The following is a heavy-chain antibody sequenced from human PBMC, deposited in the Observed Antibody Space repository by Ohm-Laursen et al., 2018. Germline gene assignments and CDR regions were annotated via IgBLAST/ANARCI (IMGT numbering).Heavy chain of an antibody. Sequence: SLRLSCAASGFTFSSYEMSWVRQAPGKGLEWVSVIYSGGSTYYADSVKGRFTISRDNSKNTLYLQMNSLRAEDTAVYYCARGFDSSGYPPVDYWGQGTLVTVS. J-gene: IGHJ4*02. CDR1: GFTFSSYE. CDR2: IYSGGST. CDR3: ARGFDSSGYPPVDY. D-gene: IGHD3-22*01. V-gene: IGHV3-53*01.